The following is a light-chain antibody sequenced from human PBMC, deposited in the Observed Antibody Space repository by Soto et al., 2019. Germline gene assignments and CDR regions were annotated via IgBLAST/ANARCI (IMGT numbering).Light chain of an antibody. CDR3: QQSYSTPPVT. CDR1: QNINNY. Sequence: DIQMPQSPSSLSASVGDRVAITCQASQNINNYLNWYQQKPGRAPKLLIYDASNLEAGVPSRFSGSGSGTDFTLTISSLQPEDFATYYCQQSYSTPPVTFGGGTKVGIK. J-gene: IGKJ4*01. V-gene: IGKV1-39*01. CDR2: DAS.